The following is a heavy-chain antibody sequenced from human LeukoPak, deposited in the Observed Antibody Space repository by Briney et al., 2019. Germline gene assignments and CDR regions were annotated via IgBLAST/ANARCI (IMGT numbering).Heavy chain of an antibody. CDR3: AKRYSSSWYVDY. D-gene: IGHD6-13*01. CDR1: GFTFSSYA. V-gene: IGHV3-23*01. Sequence: PGGSLSLSCAASGFTFSSYAMSWVRQAPGKGLEWVSAISGSGGSTYYADSVKGRFTISRDNSKNTLYLQMNSLRAEDTAVYYCAKRYSSSWYVDYWGQGTLVTVSS. J-gene: IGHJ4*02. CDR2: ISGSGGST.